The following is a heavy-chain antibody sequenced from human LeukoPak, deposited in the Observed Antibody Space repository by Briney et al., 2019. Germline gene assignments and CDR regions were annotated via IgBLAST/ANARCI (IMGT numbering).Heavy chain of an antibody. D-gene: IGHD3-10*01. V-gene: IGHV1-18*01. Sequence: ASVKVSCKASGYTFTSYGITWVRQAPGQGLEWMGWISAYNGNTNYAQKFQGRLTMTTDTSTSTAYMELRSLRSDDTAVYYCARDGTGSGNYRMYNWFDPWGQGTLVTVSS. CDR3: ARDGTGSGNYRMYNWFDP. CDR2: ISAYNGNT. J-gene: IGHJ5*02. CDR1: GYTFTSYG.